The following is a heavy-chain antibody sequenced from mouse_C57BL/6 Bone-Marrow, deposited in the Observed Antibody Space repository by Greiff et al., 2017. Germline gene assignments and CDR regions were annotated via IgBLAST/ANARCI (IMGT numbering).Heavy chain of an antibody. CDR3: ARHDGGSYGYFDV. D-gene: IGHD1-1*02. CDR1: GYTFTDYN. Sequence: EVQLQESGPELVKPGASVKIPCKASGYTFTDYNMDWVKQSHGQSLEWIGDINPNNGGTIYNQKFKGKATLTVDKSSSTAYMELGSLTSEDTAVYDGARHDGGSYGYFDVWGTGTTVTVSS. V-gene: IGHV1-18*01. J-gene: IGHJ1*03. CDR2: INPNNGGT.